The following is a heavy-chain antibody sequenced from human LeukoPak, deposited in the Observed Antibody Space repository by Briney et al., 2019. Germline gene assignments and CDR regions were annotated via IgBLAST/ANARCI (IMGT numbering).Heavy chain of an antibody. Sequence: SETLSRTYTVSGGSVSSGSYYWSWIRQPPGRGLEWIAYIHYSGSAAYNPSLKSRVTISRDMSTNQFSLKMTSVTAADTAVYFCARDMGAPDYGSYSVDYWGQGTLVTVSS. CDR1: GGSVSSGSYY. CDR3: ARDMGAPDYGSYSVDY. V-gene: IGHV4-61*01. CDR2: IHYSGSA. D-gene: IGHD4-23*01. J-gene: IGHJ4*02.